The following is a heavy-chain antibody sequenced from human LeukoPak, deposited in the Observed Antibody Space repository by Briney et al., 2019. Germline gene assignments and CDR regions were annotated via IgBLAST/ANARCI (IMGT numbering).Heavy chain of an antibody. CDR3: ARDFNYDFRGGDAFDL. V-gene: IGHV1-18*01. CDR1: GYTFINYG. CDR2: ISNYNGNT. J-gene: IGHJ3*01. Sequence: ASVKVSCKAFGYTFINYGISWVRQAPGRGLEWMGWISNYNGNTNSAQKLQGRVTLTTDTSTSTAYMELRSLRSDDTAVYYCARDFNYDFRGGDAFDLWGQGTVITVSS. D-gene: IGHD3-3*01.